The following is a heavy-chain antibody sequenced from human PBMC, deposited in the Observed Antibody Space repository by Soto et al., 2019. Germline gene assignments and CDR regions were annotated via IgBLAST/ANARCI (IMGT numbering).Heavy chain of an antibody. V-gene: IGHV4-39*01. CDR2: IYYSGLT. CDR3: AGWGYYYYGMDV. Sequence: PSETLSLTCTVSGGSISSSSSYWGWIRQPPGKGLEWIGSIYYSGLTYYNPSLKSRVTISVDTSKNQFSLKLSSVTAADTAVYYCAGWGYYYYGMDVWGQGTTVTVSS. CDR1: GGSISSSSSY. J-gene: IGHJ6*02. D-gene: IGHD3-16*01.